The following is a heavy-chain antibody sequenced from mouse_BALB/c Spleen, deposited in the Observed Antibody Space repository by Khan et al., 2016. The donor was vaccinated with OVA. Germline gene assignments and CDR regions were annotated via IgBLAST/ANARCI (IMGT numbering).Heavy chain of an antibody. V-gene: IGHV5-9-4*01. J-gene: IGHJ3*01. D-gene: IGHD1-1*01. CDR2: ISGGGSNT. CDR3: ARDRYYGSSPDWFAY. CDR1: GFTFSGYA. Sequence: EVELVESGGGLVKPGGSLKLSCAASGFTFSGYAMSWVRQTPEKRLEWVAEISGGGSNTYYPATVTGRFTISRDNAKTTLYLEMCIRRSEDTAMDYCARDRYYGSSPDWFAYWGQGTLVTVSA.